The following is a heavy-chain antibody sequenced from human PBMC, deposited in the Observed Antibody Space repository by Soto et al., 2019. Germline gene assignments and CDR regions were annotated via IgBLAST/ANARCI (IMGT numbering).Heavy chain of an antibody. CDR3: ARDPSGSWYGMRFDP. V-gene: IGHV3-33*01. Sequence: GGSVRLSCAASGFTFSSYGMHWFRQAPGKGLEWVAIVWYDGNNKDYADSVKGRFTISRDNSKNTLYLQMNSLRAEDTAVYYCARDPSGSWYGMRFDPWGQGTLVTVSS. CDR1: GFTFSSYG. D-gene: IGHD6-13*01. CDR2: VWYDGNNK. J-gene: IGHJ5*02.